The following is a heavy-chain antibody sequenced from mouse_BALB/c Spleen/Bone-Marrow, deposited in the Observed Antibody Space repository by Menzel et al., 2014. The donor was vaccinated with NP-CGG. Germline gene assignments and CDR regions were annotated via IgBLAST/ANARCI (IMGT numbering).Heavy chain of an antibody. J-gene: IGHJ3*01. V-gene: IGHV1S81*02. CDR2: INHSNGYT. Sequence: QVQLKQSGAELVKPGASVKLSCKASGYTFTSYYMYWVKQRPGQGLEWIGEINHSNGYTNFNEKFKSKATLTVDKSSSTAYMELSSLTCEDSAVYYCTREGAYWGQGTLVTVSA. CDR1: GYTFTSYY. CDR3: TREGAY.